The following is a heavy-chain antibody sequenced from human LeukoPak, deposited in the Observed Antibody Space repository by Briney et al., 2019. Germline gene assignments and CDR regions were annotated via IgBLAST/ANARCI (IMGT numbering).Heavy chain of an antibody. V-gene: IGHV3-21*06. J-gene: IGHJ3*02. CDR1: GFTFSTFG. CDR2: ISSSSGYI. Sequence: PGGSLRLSCVASGFTFSTFGVNWVRQAPGKGLECVSSISSSSGYIYYADSGKGRFTISRDNAKNSLYLQMNSLRAEDTAVYYCARVAASSGSLDAFDIWGQGTMVTVSS. CDR3: ARVAASSGSLDAFDI. D-gene: IGHD5-12*01.